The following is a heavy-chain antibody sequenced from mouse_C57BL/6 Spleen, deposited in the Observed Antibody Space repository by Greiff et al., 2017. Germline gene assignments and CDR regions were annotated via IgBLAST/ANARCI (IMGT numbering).Heavy chain of an antibody. CDR3: ARDPITTVVAHWYFDV. CDR1: GFTFSDYY. V-gene: IGHV5-16*01. J-gene: IGHJ1*03. D-gene: IGHD1-1*01. Sequence: EVQRVESEGGLVQPGSSMKLSCTASGFTFSDYYMAWVRQVPEKGLEWVANINYDGSSTYYLDSLKSRFIISRDNAKNILYLQMSSLKSEDTATYYCARDPITTVVAHWYFDVWGTGTTVTVSS. CDR2: INYDGSST.